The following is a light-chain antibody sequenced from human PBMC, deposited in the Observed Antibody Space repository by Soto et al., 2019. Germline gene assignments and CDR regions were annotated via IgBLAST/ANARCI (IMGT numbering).Light chain of an antibody. J-gene: IGKJ1*01. V-gene: IGKV1-39*01. Sequence: IPTTQSPSSLSASVGDRLTITYRTSQTITSYLNWYQQKPGKAPKLLIYSASSLQSGVPSRFSGSGSGTDFTLTISSLQPEDCATYYGQQTYSAPWTFGQGTKVDIK. CDR1: QTITSY. CDR3: QQTYSAPWT. CDR2: SAS.